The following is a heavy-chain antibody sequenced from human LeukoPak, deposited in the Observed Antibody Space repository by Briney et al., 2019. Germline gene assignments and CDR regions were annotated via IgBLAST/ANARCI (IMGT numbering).Heavy chain of an antibody. CDR2: ISGSGGRT. V-gene: IGHV3-23*01. J-gene: IGHJ5*02. Sequence: GGSLRLSCAASGFTFSSYAMSWVRQAPGKGLEWVSTISGSGGRTYYADSVKGRFIISRDNPRNTLYLQMNILRTEDTAVYYCAKEGTPQVSTWYDLWGQGTQVIVSS. D-gene: IGHD3-10*01. CDR1: GFTFSSYA. CDR3: AKEGTPQVSTWYDL.